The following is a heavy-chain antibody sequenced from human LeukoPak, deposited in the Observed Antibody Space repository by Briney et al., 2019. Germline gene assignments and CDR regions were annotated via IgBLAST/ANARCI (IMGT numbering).Heavy chain of an antibody. CDR2: IKRKTDGGTT. CDR3: TTGGIAAASYYYYYMDV. CDR1: GFTFSNAW. D-gene: IGHD6-13*01. Sequence: PGGALRLSCAASGFTFSNAWMSWVRQAPGKGLEGVGRIKRKTDGGTTDYAAPVKGRFTISRDDSKNTLYLQMNSLKTEDTAVYYCTTGGIAAASYYYYYMDVWGKGTTVTVSS. J-gene: IGHJ6*03. V-gene: IGHV3-15*01.